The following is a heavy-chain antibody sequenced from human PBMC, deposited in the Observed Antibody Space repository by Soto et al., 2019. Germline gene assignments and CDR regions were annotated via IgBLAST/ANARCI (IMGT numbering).Heavy chain of an antibody. Sequence: QVHLQESGPGLVKPAETLSLTSSVSGGSISSYYWSWIRQPPGKGLELIGYVFYTCITKYNHSFKSRATISGDTSRNQFSLNLMSVTAADTAVYYCAKWGAAAGTTWGQGIRVNVSS. CDR1: GGSISSYY. D-gene: IGHD6-25*01. CDR3: AKWGAAAGTT. CDR2: VFYTCIT. V-gene: IGHV4-59*01. J-gene: IGHJ4*02.